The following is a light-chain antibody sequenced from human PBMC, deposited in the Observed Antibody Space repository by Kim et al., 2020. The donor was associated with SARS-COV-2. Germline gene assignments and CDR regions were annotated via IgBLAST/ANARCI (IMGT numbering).Light chain of an antibody. J-gene: IGLJ3*02. CDR2: DND. V-gene: IGLV1-51*01. CDR1: GSNIGNNY. Sequence: QSVLTQPPSVSAAPGQKVTISCSGSGSNIGNNYVSWYQQLPGTAPKLLIYDNDKRPSGIPDRFSGSKSGTSATLGITGLQTGDEADYYCGTWDNSLGAWVFGGGTKLTVL. CDR3: GTWDNSLGAWV.